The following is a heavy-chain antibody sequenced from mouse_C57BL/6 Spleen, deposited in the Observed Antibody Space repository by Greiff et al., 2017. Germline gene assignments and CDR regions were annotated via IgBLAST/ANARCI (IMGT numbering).Heavy chain of an antibody. D-gene: IGHD2-4*01. J-gene: IGHJ3*01. CDR3: ARQDLYEYAWFAY. Sequence: EVQLQQSGPELVKPGASVKISCKASGYTFTDYYMNWVKQSHGTSLEWIGDFNPNNGGPSFNQKFKGKATLTVDKSSSTAYMKLRSLTSEDSAVDYCARQDLYEYAWFAYWGQGTLVTVSA. V-gene: IGHV1-26*01. CDR1: GYTFTDYY. CDR2: FNPNNGGP.